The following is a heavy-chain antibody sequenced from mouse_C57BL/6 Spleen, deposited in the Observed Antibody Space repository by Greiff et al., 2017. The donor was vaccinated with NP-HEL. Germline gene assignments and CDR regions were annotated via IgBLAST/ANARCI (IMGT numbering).Heavy chain of an antibody. CDR1: GYTFTSYG. Sequence: QVQLQQSGAELARPGASVKLSCKASGYTFTSYGISWVKQRTGQGLEWIGEIYPRSGNTYYNEKLKGKATLTADKSSSTAYMELRSLTSEDSAVYFCAIITTVVAKGYFDVWGTGTTVTVSS. J-gene: IGHJ1*03. CDR3: AIITTVVAKGYFDV. V-gene: IGHV1-81*01. CDR2: IYPRSGNT. D-gene: IGHD1-1*01.